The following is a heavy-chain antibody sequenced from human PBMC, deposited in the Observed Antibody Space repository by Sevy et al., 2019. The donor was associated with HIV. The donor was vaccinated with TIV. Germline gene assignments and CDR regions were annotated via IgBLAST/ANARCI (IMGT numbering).Heavy chain of an antibody. CDR2: ISSSSSDI. J-gene: IGHJ4*02. D-gene: IGHD5-12*01. CDR1: GFTLSSYS. V-gene: IGHV3-21*01. Sequence: GGSLRLSCAASGFTLSSYSMNWVRQAPGKGLEWVSSISSSSSDIYYAVSVKGRFTISRDNAKNSLYLQMNSLRAEDTAVYYCAGGGYSGSEGDYWGQGTLVTVSS. CDR3: AGGGYSGSEGDY.